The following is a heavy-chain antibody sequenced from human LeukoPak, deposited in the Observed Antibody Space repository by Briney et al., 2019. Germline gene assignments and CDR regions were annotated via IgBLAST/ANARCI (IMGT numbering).Heavy chain of an antibody. D-gene: IGHD6-13*01. CDR1: GFPFSSYA. CDR3: ARDRSSSERAYDI. J-gene: IGHJ3*02. V-gene: IGHV3-23*01. Sequence: GGSLRLSCAASGFPFSSYAMSWDRQAPGKGLEWVSAINNVGSSTYYADSVKGRFTISRDNSKNTLYLQMNSLRVEDTAIYYCARDRSSSERAYDIWGQGTMVTVS. CDR2: INNVGSST.